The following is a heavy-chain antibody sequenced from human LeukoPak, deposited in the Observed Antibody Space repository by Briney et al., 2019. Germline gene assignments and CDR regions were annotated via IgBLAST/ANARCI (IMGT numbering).Heavy chain of an antibody. Sequence: ASVKVSCKASGYTFTSYGISWVRQAPGQGLEWMGWISAYNGNTNYAQKLQGRVTMTTDTSTSTAYMELRSLRSDDTAVYYCARDSCSSTSCRPTEDVWGKGTTVTVSS. J-gene: IGHJ6*04. CDR2: ISAYNGNT. D-gene: IGHD2-2*01. CDR1: GYTFTSYG. V-gene: IGHV1-18*01. CDR3: ARDSCSSTSCRPTEDV.